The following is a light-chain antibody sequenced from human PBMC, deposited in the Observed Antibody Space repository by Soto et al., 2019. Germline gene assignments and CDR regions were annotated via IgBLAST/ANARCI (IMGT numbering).Light chain of an antibody. CDR2: EVS. V-gene: IGLV2-14*01. CDR3: RSLTRRNTRG. J-gene: IGLJ2*01. Sequence: QSVLTQPASVSGSPGQSITISCTGTSSDVGAYNYVSWYQQHPGKAPKLMIFEVSDRPSGVSNRFSGSKSGNTASLTISGVQGWGQAEFYWRSLTRRNTRGFGGRAKLTVL. CDR1: SSDVGAYNY.